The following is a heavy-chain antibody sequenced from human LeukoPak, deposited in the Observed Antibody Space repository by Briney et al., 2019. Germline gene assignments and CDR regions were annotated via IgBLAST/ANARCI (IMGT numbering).Heavy chain of an antibody. CDR2: IHTSGST. D-gene: IGHD6-6*01. J-gene: IGHJ4*02. V-gene: IGHV4-4*07. CDR1: GGSISSYY. CDR3: AREGSMTARPFVSIDY. Sequence: SETLSLTCTVSGGSISSYYWSWIRQPAGKGLEWIERIHTSGSTDYNPSLESRVTMSVDTSKNQFSLKLSSVTAADTAVYYCAREGSMTARPFVSIDYEGQGTLVTVSS.